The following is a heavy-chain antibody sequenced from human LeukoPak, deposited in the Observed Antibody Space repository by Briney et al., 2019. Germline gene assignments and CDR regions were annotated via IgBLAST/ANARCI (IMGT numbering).Heavy chain of an antibody. CDR3: ARGPFGSCSSPSCYFFEY. V-gene: IGHV3-30*04. CDR1: GFIFSGFE. CDR2: ISRDGSYE. Sequence: PGTSLRLSCAASGFIFSGFEMHWVRQAPGKGLEWVAVISRDGSYEDYADSVKGRFTISRDNAKNTLYLQMNSLRVEDTAVYYCARGPFGSCSSPSCYFFEYWGQGTLVIASS. D-gene: IGHD2-2*01. J-gene: IGHJ4*02.